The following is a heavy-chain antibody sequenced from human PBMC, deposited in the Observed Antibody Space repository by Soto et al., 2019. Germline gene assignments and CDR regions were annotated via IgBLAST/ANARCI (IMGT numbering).Heavy chain of an antibody. CDR1: GYSFTSYW. V-gene: IGHV5-51*01. CDR3: ARVPAPGAPYYYDSSGYYYFDY. CDR2: IYPGDSDT. Sequence: PGESLKISCKGSGYSFTSYWIGWVRQMPGKGLEWMGIIYPGDSDTRYSPSFQGQVTISADKSISTAYLQWSSLKASDTAMYYCARVPAPGAPYYYDSSGYYYFDYWGQGTLVPVSS. J-gene: IGHJ4*02. D-gene: IGHD3-22*01.